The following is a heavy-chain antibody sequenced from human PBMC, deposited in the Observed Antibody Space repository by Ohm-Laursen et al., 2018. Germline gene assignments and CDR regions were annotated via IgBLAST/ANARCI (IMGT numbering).Heavy chain of an antibody. CDR3: AKEYYYDSSGYSL. D-gene: IGHD3-22*01. J-gene: IGHJ4*02. CDR2: IHYSRTSLI. CDR1: GFNFNTYE. Sequence: GSLRLSCAASGFNFNTYEMNWVRQASGKGLEWVANIHYSRTSLIYYADSVIGRFTISRDNAKNSLFLQMNSLRAEDTAVYYCAKEYYYDSSGYSLWGQGTLVTVSS. V-gene: IGHV3-48*03.